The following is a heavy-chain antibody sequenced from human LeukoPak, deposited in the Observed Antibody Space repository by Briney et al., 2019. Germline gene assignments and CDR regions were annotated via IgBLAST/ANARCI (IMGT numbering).Heavy chain of an antibody. J-gene: IGHJ6*02. D-gene: IGHD4-17*01. CDR3: ARDLDYGDYYGMDV. V-gene: IGHV3-74*01. CDR2: ISPTGSTT. Sequence: GGSLRLSCTASGFSFSGHWMHWARQLPGKGLVWVSRISPTGSTTSYADSVKGRFTISRDNAKNSLYLQMNSLRAEDTAVYYCARDLDYGDYYGMDVWGQGTTVTVSS. CDR1: GFSFSGHW.